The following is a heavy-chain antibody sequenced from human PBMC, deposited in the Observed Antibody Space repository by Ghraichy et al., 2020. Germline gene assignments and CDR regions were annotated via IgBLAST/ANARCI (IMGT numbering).Heavy chain of an antibody. CDR1: AYAFTNYY. J-gene: IGHJ4*02. V-gene: IGHV1-46*01. Sequence: ASVKVSCKASAYAFTNYYVNWVRQAPGQGLEWMGMINPSGDNTRYAQKLQGRVTMTRDTSTSTVYMELSSLRSEDTAVYYCASSISSGTTGTSRNDYWGQGTLVTVST. D-gene: IGHD1-1*01. CDR3: ASSISSGTTGTSRNDY. CDR2: INPSGDNT.